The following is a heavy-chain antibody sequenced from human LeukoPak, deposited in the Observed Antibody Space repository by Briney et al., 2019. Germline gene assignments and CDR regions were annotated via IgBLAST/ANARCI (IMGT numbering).Heavy chain of an antibody. CDR1: GGSISSGGYY. Sequence: SETLSLTCTVSGGSISSGGYYWSWIRQHPGKGLEWIGYIYYSGSAYYNPSLKSRVTISVDTSKNQFSLKLSSVTAADTTVYYCTRGREDQLRSRYFDYWGQGTLVTVSS. V-gene: IGHV4-31*03. D-gene: IGHD2-2*01. CDR3: TRGREDQLRSRYFDY. CDR2: IYYSGSA. J-gene: IGHJ4*02.